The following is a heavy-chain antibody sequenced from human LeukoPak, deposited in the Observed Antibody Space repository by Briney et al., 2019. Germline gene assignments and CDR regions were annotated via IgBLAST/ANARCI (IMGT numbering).Heavy chain of an antibody. D-gene: IGHD6-6*01. Sequence: SVTVSCKASGGTFSSYAISWVRQAPGQGLEWMGGIIPIFGTANYAQKFQGRVTITADESTSTAYMELSSLRSEDTAVYYCARGRLHSSSSFGPSGYYYGMDVWGQGTTVTVSS. J-gene: IGHJ6*02. CDR2: IIPIFGTA. CDR3: ARGRLHSSSSFGPSGYYYGMDV. CDR1: GGTFSSYA. V-gene: IGHV1-69*13.